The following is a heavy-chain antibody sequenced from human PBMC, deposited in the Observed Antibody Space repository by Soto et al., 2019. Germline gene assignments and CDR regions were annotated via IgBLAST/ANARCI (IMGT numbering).Heavy chain of an antibody. D-gene: IGHD6-13*01. V-gene: IGHV4-59*08. Sequence: LSLTCTVSGGSISSYYWSWIRQPPGKGLEWIGYIYYSGSTNYNPSLKSRVTISVDTSKNQFSLKLSSVTAADTAVYYCARIVAAAYAFRRGGMDVWGQGTTVTVS. CDR1: GGSISSYY. J-gene: IGHJ6*02. CDR3: ARIVAAAYAFRRGGMDV. CDR2: IYYSGST.